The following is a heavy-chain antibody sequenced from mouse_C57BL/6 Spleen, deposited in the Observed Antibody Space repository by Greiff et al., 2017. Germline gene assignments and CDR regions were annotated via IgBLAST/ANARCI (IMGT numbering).Heavy chain of an antibody. CDR1: GYAFSSSW. D-gene: IGHD2-2*01. CDR3: ARWRLGYAMDY. Sequence: QVQLKQSGPELVKPGASVKISCKASGYAFSSSWMNWVKQRPGKGLEWIGRIYPGDGDTNYNGKFKGKATLTADKSSSTAYMQLSSLTSEDSAVYFCARWRLGYAMDYWGQGTSVTVSS. J-gene: IGHJ4*01. V-gene: IGHV1-82*01. CDR2: IYPGDGDT.